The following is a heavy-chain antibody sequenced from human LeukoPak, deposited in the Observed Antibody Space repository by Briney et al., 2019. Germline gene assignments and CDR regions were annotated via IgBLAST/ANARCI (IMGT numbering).Heavy chain of an antibody. D-gene: IGHD3-16*01. CDR3: GRAFPPLRTASAGDL. Sequence: GGSLRLSCSASGFSFSDYDMNWFRQAPGKGLEWISSISGRSSHVYYGDSVKGRFTISRDNAMNSVFLHMNSLGVDDTAVYYCGRAFPPLRTASAGDLWGQGTLVTVSS. CDR2: ISGRSSHV. CDR1: GFSFSDYD. V-gene: IGHV3-21*01. J-gene: IGHJ4*02.